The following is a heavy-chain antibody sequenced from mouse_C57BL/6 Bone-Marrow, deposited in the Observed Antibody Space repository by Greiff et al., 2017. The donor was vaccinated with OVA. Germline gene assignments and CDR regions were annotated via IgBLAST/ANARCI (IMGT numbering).Heavy chain of an antibody. Sequence: LQQPGAELVKPGASVKLSCKASGYTFTSYWMQWVKQRPGQGLEWIGEIDPSDSYTNYNQKFKGKATLTVDTSSSTAYMQLSSLTSEDSAVYYCAREGYYGRPSYWYFDVWGTGTTVTVSS. V-gene: IGHV1-50*01. CDR2: IDPSDSYT. CDR3: AREGYYGRPSYWYFDV. J-gene: IGHJ1*03. D-gene: IGHD1-1*01. CDR1: GYTFTSYW.